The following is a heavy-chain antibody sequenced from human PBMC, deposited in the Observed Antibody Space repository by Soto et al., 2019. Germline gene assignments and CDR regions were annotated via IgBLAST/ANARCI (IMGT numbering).Heavy chain of an antibody. D-gene: IGHD2-2*01. CDR2: INHSGST. V-gene: IGHV4-34*01. Sequence: PSETLSLTCAVYGGSXSGYFWSWIRQPPGKGLEWIGEINHSGSTNYNPSLKSRVTISVDTSKNQFSLKLSSVTAADTAAYYCASFLLFCSSTSCYYGTAYGMDVWGKGTTVPVSS. J-gene: IGHJ6*04. CDR3: ASFLLFCSSTSCYYGTAYGMDV. CDR1: GGSXSGYF.